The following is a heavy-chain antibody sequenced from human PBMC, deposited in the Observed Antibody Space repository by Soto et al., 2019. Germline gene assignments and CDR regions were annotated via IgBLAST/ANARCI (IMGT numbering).Heavy chain of an antibody. Sequence: QVQLVQSGAEVKKPGASVKVSCKTSGYTFTSDDINRVRQATGRGLEWMGWMNPNSGDTGYAQKFQGRVTMTRNTSISTAYMELSSLRSEDTAVYYCARGSQWFAVTTDWGQGTLVTVSS. CDR3: ARGSQWFAVTTD. D-gene: IGHD4-17*01. V-gene: IGHV1-8*01. J-gene: IGHJ4*02. CDR2: MNPNSGDT. CDR1: GYTFTSDD.